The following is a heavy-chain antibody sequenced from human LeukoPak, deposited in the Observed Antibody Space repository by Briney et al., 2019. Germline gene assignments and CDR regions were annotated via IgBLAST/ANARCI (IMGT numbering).Heavy chain of an antibody. J-gene: IGHJ4*02. CDR3: ARWYYGSGSYYHYFDY. CDR1: GYTFTSYY. V-gene: IGHV1-46*01. D-gene: IGHD3-10*01. CDR2: INPSGGST. Sequence: ASVKVSCKASGYTFTSYYMHWVRQAPGQGLEWMGIINPSGGSTSYAQKFQGRVTMTRDMSTSTVYMELRSLRSEDTAVYYCARWYYGSGSYYHYFDYWGQGTLVTVSS.